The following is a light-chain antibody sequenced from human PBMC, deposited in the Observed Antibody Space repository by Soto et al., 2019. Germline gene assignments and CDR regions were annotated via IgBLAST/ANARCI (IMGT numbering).Light chain of an antibody. CDR3: HQYGSSSWT. V-gene: IGKV3-20*01. Sequence: EIVLTQSPGTLSLSPGERATLSCRASQSVSSSYLAWYQQKPGQAPRLLIYGTSSRATAIPDRFSGSGSGTDFTLTISRLEPEDFAVNYCHQYGSSSWTFGQGTKVEMK. CDR1: QSVSSSY. J-gene: IGKJ1*01. CDR2: GTS.